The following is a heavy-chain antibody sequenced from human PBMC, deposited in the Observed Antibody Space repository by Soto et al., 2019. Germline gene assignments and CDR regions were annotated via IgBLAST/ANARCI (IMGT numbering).Heavy chain of an antibody. CDR2: ISSSSSYI. J-gene: IGHJ4*02. V-gene: IGHV3-21*04. CDR3: ARSRGKYNADSDFDS. CDR1: GFTFSRYS. D-gene: IGHD4-17*01. Sequence: GGSLRLSCAASGFTFSRYSMNWVRQAPGKGLEWVSSISSSSSYIYYADSVKGRVTISLDTSRNQFSLNLSSVTAADTAVYYCARSRGKYNADSDFDSWGQGTLVTVSS.